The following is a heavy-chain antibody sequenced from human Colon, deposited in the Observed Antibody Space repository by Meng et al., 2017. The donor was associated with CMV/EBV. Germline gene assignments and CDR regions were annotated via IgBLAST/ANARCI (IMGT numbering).Heavy chain of an antibody. CDR1: GGSINSGNYY. V-gene: IGHV4-39*07. J-gene: IGHJ4*02. CDR2: IYYSGST. D-gene: IGHD6-6*01. CDR3: ARGDQLVRSSFDY. Sequence: VSGGSINSGNYYWGWIRQPPGKGLEWIGTIYYSGSTYYKSSLESRVTISINTSKNQFSLRLSSVTAADTAVYFCARGDQLVRSSFDYWGPGSLVTVSS.